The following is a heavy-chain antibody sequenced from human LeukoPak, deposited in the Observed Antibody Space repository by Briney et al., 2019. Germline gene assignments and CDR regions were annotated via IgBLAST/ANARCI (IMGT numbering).Heavy chain of an antibody. V-gene: IGHV3-30*18. J-gene: IGHJ4*02. D-gene: IGHD4-17*01. CDR2: ISHGGSNK. Sequence: GGSLRLSCAASGFTFSSYGMHWVRQAPGKGLEWVAVISHGGSNKYYADSVKGRFTISRDNSKNTLYLQMNSLRAEDTAVYYCAKEVTVTTTRIDYRGQGTLVTVSS. CDR1: GFTFSSYG. CDR3: AKEVTVTTTRIDY.